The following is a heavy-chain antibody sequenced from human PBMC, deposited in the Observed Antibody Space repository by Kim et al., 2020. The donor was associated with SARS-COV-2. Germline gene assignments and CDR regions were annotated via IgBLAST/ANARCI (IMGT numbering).Heavy chain of an antibody. CDR1: GDSVSSNSAS. D-gene: IGHD3-9*01. CDR3: ARRTMTGRYNWLDP. J-gene: IGHJ5*02. V-gene: IGHV6-1*01. Sequence: SQTLSLTCAISGDSVSSNSASWNWIRQSPSGGLEWLGRTYYRSKWSNDYAESVKSRISINPDTSKNQFSLQLNSVTPDDTAVYYCARRTMTGRYNWLDPWGQGTLVTVSS. CDR2: TYYRSKWSN.